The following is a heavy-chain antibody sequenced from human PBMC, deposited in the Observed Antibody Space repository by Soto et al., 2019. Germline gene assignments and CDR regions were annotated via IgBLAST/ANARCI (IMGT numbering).Heavy chain of an antibody. Sequence: QVQLVQSGAEVKKPGASVKVSCKASGYTFTSYGLSWVRQAPGQGLEWMGRISAYNYNTNYAQKLQGRVTMTTDTSTSTDYMELRSLRSDDTPVYYCARGVGALGHRFDPWGQGTLVTVSS. V-gene: IGHV1-18*01. CDR2: ISAYNYNT. D-gene: IGHD1-26*01. CDR3: ARGVGALGHRFDP. J-gene: IGHJ5*02. CDR1: GYTFTSYG.